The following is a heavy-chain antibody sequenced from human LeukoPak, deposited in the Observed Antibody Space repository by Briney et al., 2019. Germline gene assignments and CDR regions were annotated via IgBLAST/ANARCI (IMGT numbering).Heavy chain of an antibody. CDR2: ISGSGAGT. CDR3: AKAGYCSGGSCYRGFDY. Sequence: PGGSLRLSCAASGFTFSSYAMSWVRQAPGKGLEWVSAISGSGAGTHYADSVQGRFTISRDNSKNTLYLQMNSPRAEDTAVYYCAKAGYCSGGSCYRGFDYWGQGTLVTVSS. J-gene: IGHJ4*02. D-gene: IGHD2-15*01. V-gene: IGHV3-23*01. CDR1: GFTFSSYA.